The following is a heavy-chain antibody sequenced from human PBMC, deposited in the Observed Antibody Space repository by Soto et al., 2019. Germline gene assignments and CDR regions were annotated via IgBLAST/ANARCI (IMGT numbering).Heavy chain of an antibody. CDR2: FSGSGST. V-gene: IGHV3-23*01. Sequence: EVQLLESGGGLVQPGGSLRLSCAASGFTVSSYAMSWVRQAPGKGLEWVSAFSGSGSTYSADSVKGRFTISRDNSKNTVYLEMNSLRAEDTAVYYCAKALRFTFTTGYYMDVWGRGTTVTVSS. D-gene: IGHD3-16*01. J-gene: IGHJ6*03. CDR3: AKALRFTFTTGYYMDV. CDR1: GFTVSSYA.